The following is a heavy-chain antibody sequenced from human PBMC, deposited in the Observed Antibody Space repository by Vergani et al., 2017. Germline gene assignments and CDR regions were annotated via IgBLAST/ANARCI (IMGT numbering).Heavy chain of an antibody. CDR3: ARAAGYCSSTSCPPTLRNYYYYMDV. V-gene: IGHV3-33*01. Sequence: QVQLVESGGGVVQPGRSLRLSCAASGFTFSTYGLHWVRQAPGKGLEWMAVIWYDGSNKYYADSVKGRFTISRDDCKNMLYLQMNGLRVEDTAVYYCARAAGYCSSTSCPPTLRNYYYYMDVWGKGTTVTVSS. CDR1: GFTFSTYG. J-gene: IGHJ6*03. D-gene: IGHD2-2*01. CDR2: IWYDGSNK.